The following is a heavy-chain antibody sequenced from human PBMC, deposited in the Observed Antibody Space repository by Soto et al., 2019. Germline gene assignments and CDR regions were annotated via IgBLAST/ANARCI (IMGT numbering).Heavy chain of an antibody. CDR1: GYTLTELS. CDR2: FDPEDGET. J-gene: IGHJ5*02. V-gene: IGHV1-24*01. D-gene: IGHD2-2*02. CDR3: ATGYCSSTSCYTGWFDP. Sequence: SVKVSCKVSGYTLTELSMHWVRQAPGKGLEWMGGFDPEDGETIYAQKFQGRVTMTEDTSTDTAYMELSSLRSEDTAVYYCATGYCSSTSCYTGWFDPWGQGTLVTVSS.